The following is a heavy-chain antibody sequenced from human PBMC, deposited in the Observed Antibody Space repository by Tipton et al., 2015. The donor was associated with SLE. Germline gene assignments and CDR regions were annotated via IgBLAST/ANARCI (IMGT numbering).Heavy chain of an antibody. V-gene: IGHV1-3*01. Sequence: QSGAEVKKPGASVKVSCKASGYTFTSYAMHWVRQAPGQRLEWMGWINAGNGNTKYSQKFQGRVTITRDTSASTAYMELSSLRSEDTAVYYCASSDCTGGVCYDWFDPWGQGTLVTVSS. CDR2: INAGNGNT. CDR3: ASSDCTGGVCYDWFDP. CDR1: GYTFTSYA. J-gene: IGHJ5*02. D-gene: IGHD2-8*02.